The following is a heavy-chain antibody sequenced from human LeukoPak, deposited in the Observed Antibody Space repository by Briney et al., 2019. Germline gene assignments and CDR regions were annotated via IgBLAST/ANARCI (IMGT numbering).Heavy chain of an antibody. Sequence: PGGSLRLSCTASGFTFTSCAMNWVRQTPGKGLEWVSYISASSANIHYADSVKGRFTISRDNAKNSLYLQMNSLRAEDTAVYYCARADSHYGDADYWGQGTLVTVSS. CDR3: ARADSHYGDADY. CDR2: ISASSANI. D-gene: IGHD4-17*01. J-gene: IGHJ4*02. V-gene: IGHV3-48*04. CDR1: GFTFTSCA.